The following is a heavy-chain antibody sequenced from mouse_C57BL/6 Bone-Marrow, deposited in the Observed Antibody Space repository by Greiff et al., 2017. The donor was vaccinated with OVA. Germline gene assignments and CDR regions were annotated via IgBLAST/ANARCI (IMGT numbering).Heavy chain of an antibody. Sequence: QLKQPGAELVKPGASVKLSCKASGYTFTSYWMHWVKQRPGRGPEWIGRIDPYSGGTKYNEKFKSKATLTVDKPSSTAYMQLSSLTSEDSAVYYGAVGYWYFDVWGTGTTVTVSS. V-gene: IGHV1-72*01. CDR2: IDPYSGGT. J-gene: IGHJ1*03. CDR1: GYTFTSYW. CDR3: AVGYWYFDV.